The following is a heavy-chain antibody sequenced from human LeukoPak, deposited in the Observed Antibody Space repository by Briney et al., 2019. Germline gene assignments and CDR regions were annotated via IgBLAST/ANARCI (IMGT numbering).Heavy chain of an antibody. D-gene: IGHD4-17*01. CDR1: GFTFGSYA. CDR2: ISGSGGST. J-gene: IGHJ4*02. V-gene: IGHV3-23*01. Sequence: GGSLRLSCAASGFTFGSYAMSWVRQAPGKGLEWVSAISGSGGSTYYADSVKGRFTISRDNSKNTLYLQMNSLRAEDTAVYYCAKYAAFNDYGDKDYWGQGTLVTVSS. CDR3: AKYAAFNDYGDKDY.